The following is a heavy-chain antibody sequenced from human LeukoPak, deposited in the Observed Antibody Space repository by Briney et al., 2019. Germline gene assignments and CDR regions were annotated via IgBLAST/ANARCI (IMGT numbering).Heavy chain of an antibody. CDR2: IYYSGST. D-gene: IGHD2-15*01. CDR3: ARGGSWFDP. CDR1: GGSISSHY. Sequence: SETLSLTCTVSGGSISSHYWRWIRQPPGKGLEWVGYIYYSGSTNYNPSLKSRVTISVDTSKNQFSLKLSSVTAADTAVYYCARGGSWFDPWGQGTLVTVSS. V-gene: IGHV4-59*11. J-gene: IGHJ5*02.